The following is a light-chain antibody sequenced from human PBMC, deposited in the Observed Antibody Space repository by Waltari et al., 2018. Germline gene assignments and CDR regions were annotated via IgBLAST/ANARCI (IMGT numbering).Light chain of an antibody. J-gene: IGKJ1*01. Sequence: IVLTQSPDTLSLYPGETATLSCRASQSFSSSFLAGYQQKPGQAPRLLIDGPSSRATGIPDRFSGSGSGTDFTLTISRLEPEDFAVYYCQQYGSSPRTFGQGTKVEIK. V-gene: IGKV3-20*01. CDR3: QQYGSSPRT. CDR1: QSFSSSF. CDR2: GPS.